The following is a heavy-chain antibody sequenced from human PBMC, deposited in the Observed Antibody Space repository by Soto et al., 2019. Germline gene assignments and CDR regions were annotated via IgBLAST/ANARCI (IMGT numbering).Heavy chain of an antibody. CDR1: GYTFTSYA. J-gene: IGHJ5*02. D-gene: IGHD3-22*01. Sequence: QVQLVQSGAEVKKPGASVKVSCKASGYTFTSYAMHWVRQAPGQRLEWMGWINAGNGNTKYSQKFQGRVTITRDTSASTAYMELSSLRSEDTAVYYCARDLRNYYDSSGDNWLDPWGQGTLVTVSS. CDR2: INAGNGNT. CDR3: ARDLRNYYDSSGDNWLDP. V-gene: IGHV1-3*01.